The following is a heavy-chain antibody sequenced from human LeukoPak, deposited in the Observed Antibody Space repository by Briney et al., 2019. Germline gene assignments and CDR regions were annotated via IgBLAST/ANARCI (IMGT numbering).Heavy chain of an antibody. CDR2: IIPIFGTA. CDR3: ARDKSPYSSRNGVGDY. CDR1: GGTFSSYA. V-gene: IGHV1-69*01. Sequence: GSSVKVSCKASGGTFSSYAISWVRQAPGQGLEWMGGIIPIFGTANYAQKFQGRVTITADESTSTAYMELSSLRSEDTAVYYCARDKSPYSSRNGVGDYWGQGTLVTVSS. D-gene: IGHD3-22*01. J-gene: IGHJ4*02.